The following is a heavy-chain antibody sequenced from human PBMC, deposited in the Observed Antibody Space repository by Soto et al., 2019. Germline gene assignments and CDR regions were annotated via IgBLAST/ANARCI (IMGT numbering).Heavy chain of an antibody. Sequence: PGGSLRLSCAASGFTFSTYAMSWVRQAPGKGLEWVSSISGSGGNTYYADSVKGRFTISRDNSKTTLYLQMNSLRAEDTAVYYCANDQEVVAAVSHLDYRGQGTLVTVSS. J-gene: IGHJ4*02. CDR1: GFTFSTYA. CDR2: ISGSGGNT. V-gene: IGHV3-23*01. CDR3: ANDQEVVAAVSHLDY. D-gene: IGHD2-15*01.